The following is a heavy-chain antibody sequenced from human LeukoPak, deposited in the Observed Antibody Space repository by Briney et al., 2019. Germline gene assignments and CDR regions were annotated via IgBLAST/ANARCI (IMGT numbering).Heavy chain of an antibody. CDR3: ARGTDYRVNSYFAT. V-gene: IGHV4-59*01. Sequence: PSATLSLTGTGSGGSISRYSWSWVRQPPGKGLDWIAYIYYPGTPSYNPSLRSRVTLSLDSSKNPFSLRLSSVSLAATAVCYCARGTDYRVNSYFATWGQGTRVTVSS. D-gene: IGHD4-23*01. J-gene: IGHJ4*02. CDR1: GGSISRYS. CDR2: IYYPGTP.